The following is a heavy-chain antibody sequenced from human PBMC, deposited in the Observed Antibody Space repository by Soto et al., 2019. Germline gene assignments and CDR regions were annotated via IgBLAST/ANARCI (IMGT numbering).Heavy chain of an antibody. CDR1: GGSFSGYY. J-gene: IGHJ6*03. CDR2: INHSGST. D-gene: IGHD6-6*01. Sequence: SETLSLTCAVYGGSFSGYYWSWIRQPPGKGLEWIGEINHSGSTNYNPSLKSRVTKSVDTSKNQFSLKLSSVTAADTAVYYCARGPSYSSSSFYYMDVWGKGTTVTVSS. CDR3: ARGPSYSSSSFYYMDV. V-gene: IGHV4-34*01.